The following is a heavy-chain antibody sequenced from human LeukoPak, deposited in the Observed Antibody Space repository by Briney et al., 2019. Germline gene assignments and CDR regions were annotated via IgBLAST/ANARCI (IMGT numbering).Heavy chain of an antibody. D-gene: IGHD5-24*01. J-gene: IGHJ4*02. V-gene: IGHV3-21*01. Sequence: GGSLRLSCVASGFSFNTYSMNWVRQAPGKGLEWISFISGDSNYIHYADSVRGRFTISRDNAKNTLYLQMNSLRAEDTAVYYCASPLGETDWGQGTLVTVSS. CDR1: GFSFNTYS. CDR2: ISGDSNYI. CDR3: ASPLGETD.